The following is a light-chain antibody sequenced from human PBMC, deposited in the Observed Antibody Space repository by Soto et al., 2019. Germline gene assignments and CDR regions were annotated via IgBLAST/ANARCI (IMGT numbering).Light chain of an antibody. CDR3: QQYDNLSLT. Sequence: DIQMTQSPSSLSASVGDRVTITCQARQDISNYLNWYQQKPGKAPKLLLFDASNMETGVPSRFSGSGSGTDFTFTISSLQPEDIATYYCQQYDNLSLTFGGGTKVEIK. V-gene: IGKV1-33*01. CDR1: QDISNY. J-gene: IGKJ4*01. CDR2: DAS.